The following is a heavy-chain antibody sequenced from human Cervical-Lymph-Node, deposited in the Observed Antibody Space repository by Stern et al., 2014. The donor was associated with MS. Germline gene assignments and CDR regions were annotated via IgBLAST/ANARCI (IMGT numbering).Heavy chain of an antibody. J-gene: IGHJ4*02. CDR3: ARVGDHYDNSGYYYGY. Sequence: QMQLVQSGAEVKKPGSSVKVSCKVSGDTFTSYAISWVRQAPGQGLEWMGGIIPVFGTAHHPQNFQGRVTITADESTSTAYMDLSSLRSEDTAVYYCARVGDHYDNSGYYYGYWGQGTQVTVSS. V-gene: IGHV1-69*01. CDR1: GDTFTSYA. D-gene: IGHD3-22*01. CDR2: IIPVFGTA.